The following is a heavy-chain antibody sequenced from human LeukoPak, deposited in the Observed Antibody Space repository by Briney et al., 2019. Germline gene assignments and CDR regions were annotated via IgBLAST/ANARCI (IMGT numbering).Heavy chain of an antibody. Sequence: GGSLRLSCAASGFTVSSNYMSWVRQAPGKGLEWVSVIYSGGSTYYADSVKGRFTISRDNSKNTLYLQMTSLRAEDTAVYYCARAAGPWPYYFDYWGQGTLVTVSS. J-gene: IGHJ4*02. CDR3: ARAAGPWPYYFDY. CDR1: GFTVSSNY. V-gene: IGHV3-53*01. CDR2: IYSGGST.